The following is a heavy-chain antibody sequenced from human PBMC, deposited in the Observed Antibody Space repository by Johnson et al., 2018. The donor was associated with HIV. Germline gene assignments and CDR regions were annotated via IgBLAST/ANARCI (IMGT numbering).Heavy chain of an antibody. V-gene: IGHV3-23*04. CDR3: ARAGGFVM. Sequence: VQLVESGGGVVQRGGSLRVSCAASGFTFSSYGLSWVRQAPGKGLEWVSAISGSGGSTFYADTMKGRFTISRDNSKSKLYLQMNSLRVNDTAVYYCARAGGFVMWGQGTLVTVSS. CDR2: ISGSGGST. CDR1: GFTFSSYG. D-gene: IGHD2-15*01. J-gene: IGHJ3*02.